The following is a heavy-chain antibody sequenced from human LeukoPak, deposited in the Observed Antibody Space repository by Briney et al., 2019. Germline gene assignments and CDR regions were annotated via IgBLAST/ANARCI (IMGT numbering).Heavy chain of an antibody. CDR2: ISWNSGSI. V-gene: IGHV3-9*01. D-gene: IGHD1-14*01. Sequence: GGSLRLSCAASGFTFDDYAMHWVRQAPGKGLEWVSGISWNSGSIGYADSVKGRFTISRDNAKNSLYLQMNSLRAEDTAVYYCALNLDYWGQGTLVTVSS. CDR3: ALNLDY. CDR1: GFTFDDYA. J-gene: IGHJ4*02.